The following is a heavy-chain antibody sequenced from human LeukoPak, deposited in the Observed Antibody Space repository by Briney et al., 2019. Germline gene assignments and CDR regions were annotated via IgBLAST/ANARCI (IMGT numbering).Heavy chain of an antibody. Sequence: QPGGSLRLSCAASGFPFSVSWMHWVRQAPGKGLVWVSVIKSDGSGTTYADSVKGRFTISRDNAKNTVYLQMNSLRAEDTAVYYCAKDYYGSVDYWGQGTLVTVSS. CDR1: GFPFSVSW. D-gene: IGHD3-10*01. J-gene: IGHJ4*02. V-gene: IGHV3-74*01. CDR3: AKDYYGSVDY. CDR2: IKSDGSGT.